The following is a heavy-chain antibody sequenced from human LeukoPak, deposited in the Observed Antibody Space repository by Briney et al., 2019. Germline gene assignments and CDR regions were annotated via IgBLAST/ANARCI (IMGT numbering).Heavy chain of an antibody. CDR2: IYSGGST. Sequence: GGSLRLSCAASGFTVSSNYMSWVRQAPGKGLEWVSVIYSGGSTYYADSVKGRFTISRDNSKNTLYLQMNSLRAEDTAVYYCARDKTTYGRIGYFDYWGQGTLVTVSS. J-gene: IGHJ4*02. V-gene: IGHV3-66*01. D-gene: IGHD4-17*01. CDR3: ARDKTTYGRIGYFDY. CDR1: GFTVSSNY.